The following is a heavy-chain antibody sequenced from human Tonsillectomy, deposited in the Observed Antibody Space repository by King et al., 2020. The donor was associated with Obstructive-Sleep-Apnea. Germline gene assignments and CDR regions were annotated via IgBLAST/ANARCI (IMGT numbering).Heavy chain of an antibody. CDR1: GYTFTSYG. CDR3: ARERSSVYYYGSGSYYNNRGLDY. V-gene: IGHV1-18*01. Sequence: QLVQSGAEVKKPGASVKVSCKASGYTFTSYGISWVRQAPGQGLEWMGWISAYNGNKNYAQKLKGRVTMTTDTSTSTAYMELRSLRSDDTAVYYCARERSSVYYYGSGSYYNNRGLDYWGQGTLVTVSS. CDR2: ISAYNGNK. D-gene: IGHD3-10*01. J-gene: IGHJ4*02.